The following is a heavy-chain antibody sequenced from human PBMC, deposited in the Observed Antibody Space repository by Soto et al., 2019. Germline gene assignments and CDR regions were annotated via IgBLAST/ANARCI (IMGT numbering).Heavy chain of an antibody. CDR3: ARRGLILMPI. CDR1: GGSISNSDAY. J-gene: IGHJ3*02. Sequence: SETLSLTCTVSGGSISNSDAYWVWIRQPPGKGLERVGSIYYGGTAYYNPSLKSRVTVSVDTSKNLFSLHLNSVTAADTAIYYCARRGLILMPIWGQGTLVTVSS. D-gene: IGHD2-8*01. CDR2: IYYGGTA. V-gene: IGHV4-39*02.